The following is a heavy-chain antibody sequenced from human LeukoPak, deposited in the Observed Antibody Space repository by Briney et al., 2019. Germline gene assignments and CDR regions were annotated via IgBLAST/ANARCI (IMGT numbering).Heavy chain of an antibody. D-gene: IGHD3-16*02. CDR2: INHSGST. Sequence: PSETLSHTCAVYGGSFSCYYWSWIRQPPGKGLEWIGEINHSGSTNYNPSLKSRVTISVDASKNQFSLKLSSVTAADTAVYYCARGPYDYVWGSYRYTEPYYFDYWGQGTLVPVSS. J-gene: IGHJ4*02. CDR3: ARGPYDYVWGSYRYTEPYYFDY. CDR1: GGSFSCYY. V-gene: IGHV4-34*01.